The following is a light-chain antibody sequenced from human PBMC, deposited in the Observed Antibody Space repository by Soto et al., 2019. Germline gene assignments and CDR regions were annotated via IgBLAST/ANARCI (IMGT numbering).Light chain of an antibody. Sequence: EIVLTQSPGTLSLSPVERATLSCRASQSVSSQLAWYQQKPGQAPRLLIYGASTRATGIPARFSGSGSGTEFTLTISRLEPEDFAVYYCQQHGTSPITFGQGTRLEIK. V-gene: IGKV3-20*01. CDR3: QQHGTSPIT. CDR2: GAS. CDR1: QSVSSQ. J-gene: IGKJ5*01.